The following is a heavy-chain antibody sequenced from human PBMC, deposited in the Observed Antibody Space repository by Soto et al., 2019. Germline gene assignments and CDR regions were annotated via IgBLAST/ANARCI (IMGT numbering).Heavy chain of an antibody. CDR3: ARLCPGIAAAGPRPLDV. J-gene: IGHJ6*02. D-gene: IGHD6-13*01. Sequence: ASVKVSCKASGGTFSSYAISWVRQAPGQGLEWMGGIIPIFGTANYAQKFQGRVTITADESTSTAYMELSSLRSEDTAVYYCARLCPGIAAAGPRPLDVWGQGTTVTV. CDR2: IIPIFGTA. V-gene: IGHV1-69*13. CDR1: GGTFSSYA.